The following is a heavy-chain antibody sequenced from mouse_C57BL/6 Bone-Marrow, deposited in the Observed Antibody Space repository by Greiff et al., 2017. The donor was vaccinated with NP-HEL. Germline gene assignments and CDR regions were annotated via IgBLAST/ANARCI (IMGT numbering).Heavy chain of an antibody. J-gene: IGHJ3*01. Sequence: VKLMESGAELVKPGASVKLSCKASGYTFTEYTIHWVKQRSGQGLEWIGWFYPGSGSIKYNEKFKDKATLTADKSSSTVYMELSRLTSEDSAVYFCARHEYHYYGSSYQAWFAYWGQGTLVTVSA. D-gene: IGHD1-1*01. CDR1: GYTFTEYT. CDR2: FYPGSGSI. CDR3: ARHEYHYYGSSYQAWFAY. V-gene: IGHV1-62-2*01.